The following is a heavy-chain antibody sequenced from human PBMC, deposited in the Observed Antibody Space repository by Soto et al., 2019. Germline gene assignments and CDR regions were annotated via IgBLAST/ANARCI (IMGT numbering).Heavy chain of an antibody. V-gene: IGHV3-21*06. D-gene: IGHD2-21*02. CDR3: VRDGRLQLQGEFFDH. Sequence: DVQLVESGGGLVKPGGSLRLSCAASGFSFSSHAMNWVRQAPGRGLEWVSSISSTSSYIHHAASVKGRGTISRDNAKSSLYLQLDGLRVDDTGVYYCVRDGRLQLQGEFFDHWGQGILVTVSS. CDR1: GFSFSSHA. CDR2: ISSTSSYI. J-gene: IGHJ5*02.